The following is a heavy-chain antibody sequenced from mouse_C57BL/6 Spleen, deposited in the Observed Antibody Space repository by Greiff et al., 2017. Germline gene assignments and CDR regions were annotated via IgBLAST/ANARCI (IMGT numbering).Heavy chain of an antibody. Sequence: VKLQESGAELARPGASVKLSCKASGYTFTSYGISWVKQRTGQGLEWIGEIYPRSGNTYYNEKFKGKATLTADKSSSTAYMELRSLTSEDSAVYFCAFITTPYAMDYWGQGTSVTVSS. J-gene: IGHJ4*01. CDR2: IYPRSGNT. CDR1: GYTFTSYG. CDR3: AFITTPYAMDY. V-gene: IGHV1-81*01. D-gene: IGHD1-1*01.